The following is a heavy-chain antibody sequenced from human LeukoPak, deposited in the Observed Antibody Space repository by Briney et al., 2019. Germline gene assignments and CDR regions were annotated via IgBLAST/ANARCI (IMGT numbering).Heavy chain of an antibody. D-gene: IGHD2-8*01. CDR1: GGSFSGYY. Sequence: SETLSLTCAVYGGSFSGYYWSWVRQPPGKGLEWSGYIYYSGSTNYNPSLKSRVTISVDTSKNQFSLKLSSVTAADTAVYYCARGVLMVDYWGPGTLVTVST. J-gene: IGHJ4*02. CDR2: IYYSGST. V-gene: IGHV4-59*01. CDR3: ARGVLMVDY.